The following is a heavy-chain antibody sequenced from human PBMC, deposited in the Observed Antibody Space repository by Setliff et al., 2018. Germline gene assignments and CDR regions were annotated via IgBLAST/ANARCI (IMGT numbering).Heavy chain of an antibody. J-gene: IGHJ5*02. Sequence: PSETLSLTCTVSGGSISSYYWSWIRQPPGKGLEWIGYIYNSGSTNYNPSLKSRVTISVDTSRNQISLTLSSVTAADTAVYYCARERTIFGILVISGWFDPWGQGTVVTVPQ. CDR2: IYNSGST. CDR1: GGSISSYY. D-gene: IGHD3-3*01. CDR3: ARERTIFGILVISGWFDP. V-gene: IGHV4-59*01.